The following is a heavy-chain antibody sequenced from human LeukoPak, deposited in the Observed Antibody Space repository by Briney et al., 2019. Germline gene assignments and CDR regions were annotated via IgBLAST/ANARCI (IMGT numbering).Heavy chain of an antibody. Sequence: SETLSLTCTVSGGSISSGTYYWGWIRQPPGKGLGWIGSMYYSGNTYYNPSLKSRITISVDTSKNQFSLKLNSVTAADTAVYYCARQGDDYGGTWGFDYWGQGTLVTVSS. J-gene: IGHJ4*02. D-gene: IGHD4-23*01. CDR2: MYYSGNT. CDR3: ARQGDDYGGTWGFDY. V-gene: IGHV4-39*01. CDR1: GGSISSGTYY.